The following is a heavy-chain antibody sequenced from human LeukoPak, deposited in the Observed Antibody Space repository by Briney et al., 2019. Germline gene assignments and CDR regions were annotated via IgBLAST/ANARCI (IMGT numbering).Heavy chain of an antibody. CDR2: ITSSSSII. Sequence: PGGSLRLSCVASGFTFSYYNMNWVRQAPGKGLEWLAYITSSSSIIYYADSVKGRFSISRDNAKNSLYLQMDSLRDEDTAVYYCLRGADGDQSHWGQGTLVTVSS. V-gene: IGHV3-48*02. CDR3: LRGADGDQSH. D-gene: IGHD4-17*01. CDR1: GFTFSYYN. J-gene: IGHJ4*02.